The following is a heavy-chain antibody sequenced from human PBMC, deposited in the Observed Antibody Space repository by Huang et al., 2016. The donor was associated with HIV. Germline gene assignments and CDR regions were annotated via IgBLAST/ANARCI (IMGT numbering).Heavy chain of an antibody. CDR3: ARGGSHFAGWDGFPVHPLDL. J-gene: IGHJ3*01. D-gene: IGHD3-10*01. Sequence: QTRLQESGPGLVKPSETLSLTCTVSGGSISSRTYYWAWIRQPPGKGLEWIGNFYDSGSNYYSPSLSSRITMSLDTSKNQFSLRLTSVTAADTAVYYCARGGSHFAGWDGFPVHPLDLWGRGTMVTVSS. V-gene: IGHV4-39*01. CDR2: FYDSGSN. CDR1: GGSISSRTYY.